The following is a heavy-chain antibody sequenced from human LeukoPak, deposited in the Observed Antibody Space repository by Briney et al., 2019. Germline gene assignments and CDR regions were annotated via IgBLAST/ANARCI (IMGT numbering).Heavy chain of an antibody. Sequence: ASVKVSFKASGYTFTGYYMHWVRQAPGQGLEWMGWVNPNSGGTNYAQKFQGRVTMTRDTSISTAYMELSRLRSDDTAVYYCARSPLDAFDIWGQGTMVTVTS. CDR2: VNPNSGGT. J-gene: IGHJ3*02. V-gene: IGHV1-2*02. CDR1: GYTFTGYY. CDR3: ARSPLDAFDI.